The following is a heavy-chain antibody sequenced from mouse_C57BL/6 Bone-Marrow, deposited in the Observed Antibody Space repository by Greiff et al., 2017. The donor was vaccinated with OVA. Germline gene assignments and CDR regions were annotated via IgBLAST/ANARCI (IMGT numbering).Heavy chain of an antibody. CDR1: GFTFSDYG. V-gene: IGHV5-15*01. CDR2: ISNLAYSI. CDR3: AITLYGGFAY. D-gene: IGHD1-1*01. J-gene: IGHJ3*01. Sequence: DVMLVESGGGLVQPGGSLKLSCAASGFTFSDYGMAWVRQAPRKGPEWVAFISNLAYSIYYADTVTGRFTISRENAKNTLYLEMSSLRSEDTAMYYCAITLYGGFAYWGQGTLVTVSA.